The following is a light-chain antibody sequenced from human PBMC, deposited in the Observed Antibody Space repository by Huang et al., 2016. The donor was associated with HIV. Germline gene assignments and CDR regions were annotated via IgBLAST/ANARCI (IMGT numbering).Light chain of an antibody. Sequence: IQMTQSPSSLSASIGDRITISCRASQGIGTYLAWYQNKPGKVPNLLIDAASTLQSGVPSRFSGSGSGTNFTLTIGSLQPEDVASYYCQKYNKVPRTFGHGTKVEIK. J-gene: IGKJ1*01. CDR3: QKYNKVPRT. CDR2: AAS. V-gene: IGKV1-27*01. CDR1: QGIGTY.